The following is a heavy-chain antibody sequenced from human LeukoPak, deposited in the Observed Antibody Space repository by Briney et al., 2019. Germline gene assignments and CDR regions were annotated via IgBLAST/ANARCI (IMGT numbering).Heavy chain of an antibody. J-gene: IGHJ4*02. Sequence: GGSLRLSCAASGFTFSTYSMNWVRQAPGKGLDWVSSISSSRGHTSYADSVKGRFTISRDNAENSLNLQMSSLRAEDTAVYYCARGRGVNSNFDYWGQGTLVTVSS. CDR3: ARGRGVNSNFDY. V-gene: IGHV3-21*01. D-gene: IGHD4-23*01. CDR1: GFTFSTYS. CDR2: ISSSRGHT.